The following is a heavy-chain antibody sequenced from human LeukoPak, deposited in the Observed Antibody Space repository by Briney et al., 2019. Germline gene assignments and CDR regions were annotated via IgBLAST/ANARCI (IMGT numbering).Heavy chain of an antibody. CDR2: ISWNSGNI. J-gene: IGHJ4*02. CDR1: GFTFDDYA. D-gene: IGHD3-22*01. Sequence: GGSLRLSCAASGFTFDDYAMHWVRQAPGKGLEWVSGISWNSGNIGYADSVKGRFTISRDNAKNSLYLQMNSLRAEDTALYYCAKGEGSMIANWGQGTLATVSS. V-gene: IGHV3-9*01. CDR3: AKGEGSMIAN.